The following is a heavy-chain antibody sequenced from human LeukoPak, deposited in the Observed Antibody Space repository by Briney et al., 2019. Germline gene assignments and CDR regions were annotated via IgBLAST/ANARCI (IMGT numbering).Heavy chain of an antibody. V-gene: IGHV4-59*11. CDR2: MQYSGST. J-gene: IGHJ6*03. Sequence: SETLSLTCTVSGGSISSHYWSWIRQPPGKGLEWIGYMQYSGSTNYNPSLKSRVTISGDTSKDQFSLRLTSVTAADTAIYYCAKDLGPAYFYLDVWGKGTTVTISS. D-gene: IGHD7-27*01. CDR3: AKDLGPAYFYLDV. CDR1: GGSISSHY.